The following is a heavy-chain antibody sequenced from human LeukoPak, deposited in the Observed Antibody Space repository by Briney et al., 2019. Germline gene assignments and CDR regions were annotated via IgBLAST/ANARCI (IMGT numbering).Heavy chain of an antibody. CDR2: IRSKANGGTT. J-gene: IGHJ4*02. Sequence: GGSLRLSCTASGFTFSDYPMTWVRQAPGKGLEWVGLIRSKANGGTTEYAASVKGRFTISRDDSKTIAYLQMSSLKTEDTAVYYCTRGYSSGENYYWGQGTLVTVSS. D-gene: IGHD2-15*01. CDR1: GFTFSDYP. CDR3: TRGYSSGENYY. V-gene: IGHV3-49*04.